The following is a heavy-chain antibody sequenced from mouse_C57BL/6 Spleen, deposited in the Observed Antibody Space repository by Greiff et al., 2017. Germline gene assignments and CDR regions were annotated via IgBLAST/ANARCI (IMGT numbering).Heavy chain of an antibody. CDR2: IYPGSGNT. CDR1: GYTFTDYY. Sequence: QVHVKQSGAELVRPGASVKLSCKASGYTFTDYYINWVKQRPGQGLEWIARIYPGSGNTYYNEKFKGKATLTAEKSSSTAYMQLSSLTSEDSAVYFCASGDYDEGAWFAYWGQGTLVTVSA. CDR3: ASGDYDEGAWFAY. J-gene: IGHJ3*01. V-gene: IGHV1-76*01. D-gene: IGHD2-4*01.